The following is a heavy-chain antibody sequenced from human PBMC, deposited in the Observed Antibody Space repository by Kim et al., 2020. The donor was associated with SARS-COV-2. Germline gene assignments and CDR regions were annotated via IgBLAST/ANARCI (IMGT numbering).Heavy chain of an antibody. CDR1: GGTFSSYA. J-gene: IGHJ4*02. V-gene: IGHV1-69*13. D-gene: IGHD2-2*01. CDR3: ARGGYCSSTSCHFDY. CDR2: IIPIFGTA. Sequence: SVKVSCKASGGTFSSYAISWVRQAPGQGLEWMGGIIPIFGTANYAQKFQGRVTITADESTSTAYMELSSLRSEDTAVYYCARGGYCSSTSCHFDYWGQGTLVTFSS.